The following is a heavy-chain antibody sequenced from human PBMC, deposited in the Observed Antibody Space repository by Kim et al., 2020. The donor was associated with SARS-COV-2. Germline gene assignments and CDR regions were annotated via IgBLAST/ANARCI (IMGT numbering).Heavy chain of an antibody. D-gene: IGHD5-18*01. J-gene: IGHJ4*02. CDR1: GFTFSSYG. V-gene: IGHV3-30*18. Sequence: GGSLRLSCAASGFTFSSYGMHWVRQAPGKGLEWVAVISYDGSNKYYADSVKGRFTISRDNSKNTLYLQMNSLRAEDTAVYYCPKPFRIQLWLAPIIDYWGQGTLVTVSS. CDR3: PKPFRIQLWLAPIIDY. CDR2: ISYDGSNK.